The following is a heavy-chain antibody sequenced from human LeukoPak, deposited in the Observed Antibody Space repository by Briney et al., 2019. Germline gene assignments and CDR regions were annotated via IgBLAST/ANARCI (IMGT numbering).Heavy chain of an antibody. CDR1: GFTFSSHG. Sequence: PGRSLRLSCAASGFTFSSHGMHWVRQAPGKGLEWVAVIWYDGSNKYYADSVKGRFTISRDNSKNTLYLQMNSLRAEDTAVYYCAKGAYYYDSSGYSPIFDYWGQGTLVTVSS. D-gene: IGHD3-22*01. CDR2: IWYDGSNK. J-gene: IGHJ4*02. V-gene: IGHV3-33*06. CDR3: AKGAYYYDSSGYSPIFDY.